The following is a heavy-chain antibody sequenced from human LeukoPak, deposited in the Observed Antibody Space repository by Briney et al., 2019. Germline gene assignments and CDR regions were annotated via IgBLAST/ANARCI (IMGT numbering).Heavy chain of an antibody. D-gene: IGHD4/OR15-4a*01. CDR1: GGSINTSDYY. CDR2: IFHDGSS. CDR3: VRHVLSNRSFDS. Sequence: SETLSLTCTVSGGSINTSDYYWGWIRQPPGKGLEWIGNIFHDGSSYFNPSLKSRVTISVDRSKNLFSLKLTSVTAADTSVYYCVRHVLSNRSFDSWGQGTLVTVSS. V-gene: IGHV4-39*01. J-gene: IGHJ5*01.